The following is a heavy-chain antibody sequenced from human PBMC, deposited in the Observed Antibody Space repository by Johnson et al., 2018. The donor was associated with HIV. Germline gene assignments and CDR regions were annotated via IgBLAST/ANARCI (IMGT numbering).Heavy chain of an antibody. V-gene: IGHV3-7*01. Sequence: VQLVESGGGLVQTGGSLRLSCAASGLSLSNYWMSWVRQAPGKGLEWVANIKQDGSEKYYVHSVKGRFTVSRDNAKNSLYLQMNSLRAEDMSVYYCARCQGGIQLWFDGFGIWGQGTMVTVSS. CDR3: ARCQGGIQLWFDGFGI. CDR2: IKQDGSEK. D-gene: IGHD5-18*01. CDR1: GLSLSNYW. J-gene: IGHJ3*02.